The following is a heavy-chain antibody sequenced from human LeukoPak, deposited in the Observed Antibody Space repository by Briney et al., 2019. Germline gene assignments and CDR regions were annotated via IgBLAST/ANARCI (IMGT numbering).Heavy chain of an antibody. V-gene: IGHV3-7*01. D-gene: IGHD6-19*01. CDR3: ARELSSGYGMVV. J-gene: IGHJ6*02. CDR1: GFTFTDYW. CDR2: IKQDGSEK. Sequence: PGGSLRLSCAASGFTFTDYWVSWVRQAPGKGLEWVANIKQDGSEKYYVDSVKGRFTISRDNAKNSLYLQMNSLRAEDTAVYYCARELSSGYGMVVWGQGTTVTVSS.